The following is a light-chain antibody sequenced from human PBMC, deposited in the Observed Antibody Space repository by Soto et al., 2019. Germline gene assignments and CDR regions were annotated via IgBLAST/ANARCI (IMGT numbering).Light chain of an antibody. V-gene: IGLV2-14*01. J-gene: IGLJ1*01. Sequence: QSALTQPASMSGSPGQSITISCTGTSSDVGGYNYVSWYQQHPGKAPKLMIYAVSNRPSGVSTRFSGSKSGNTASLTISGLQAEDEADYHCSSYTTSSTLLYVFGTGTKVTVL. CDR1: SSDVGGYNY. CDR3: SSYTTSSTLLYV. CDR2: AVS.